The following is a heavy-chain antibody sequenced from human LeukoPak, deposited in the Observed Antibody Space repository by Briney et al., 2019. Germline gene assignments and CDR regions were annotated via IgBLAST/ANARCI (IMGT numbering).Heavy chain of an antibody. CDR3: ARGGHRNLDY. V-gene: IGHV3-7*05. J-gene: IGHJ4*02. CDR1: GFTFSDYS. CDR2: IKDGGSEK. Sequence: GGSLRLSCAASGFTFSDYSMTWVRQAPGKGLEWVATIKDGGSEKYYVDSVKGRFTISRDNAGNSVHLQMNSLRAEDTAAYYCARGGHRNLDYWGQGALVTVSS.